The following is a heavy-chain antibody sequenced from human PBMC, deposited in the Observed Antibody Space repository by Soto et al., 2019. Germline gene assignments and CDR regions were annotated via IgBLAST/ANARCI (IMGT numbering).Heavy chain of an antibody. CDR1: GDSVSSNGAA. D-gene: IGHD4-4*01. Sequence: SQTLSLTCAISGDSVSSNGAAWNWIRQSPSRGLEWLGRTYYRSRWYSDYAPSVKSRITVNPDTSQNQFSLQLNSVTPEDTAIYYCVRDPPGFHSAFDFWGREPWSPSPQ. CDR3: VRDPPGFHSAFDF. V-gene: IGHV6-1*01. CDR2: TYYRSRWYS. J-gene: IGHJ4*02.